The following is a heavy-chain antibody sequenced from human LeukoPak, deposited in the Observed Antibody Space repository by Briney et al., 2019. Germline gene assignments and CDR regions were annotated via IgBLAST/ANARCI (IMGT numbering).Heavy chain of an antibody. CDR1: GFTFSSYG. V-gene: IGHV3-30*02. CDR2: IRYDGSNK. Sequence: PGGSLRLSCAASGFTFSSYGMHWVRQAPGKGLEWVAFIRYDGSNKYYADSVKGRFPISRDNSKNTLYLQMSSLKSDDTAVYYCAKGSGGSYIDYWGQGTLVTVSS. D-gene: IGHD1-26*01. J-gene: IGHJ4*02. CDR3: AKGSGGSYIDY.